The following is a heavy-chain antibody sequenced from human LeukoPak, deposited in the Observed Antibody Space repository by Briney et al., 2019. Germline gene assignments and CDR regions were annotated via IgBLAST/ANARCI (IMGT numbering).Heavy chain of an antibody. D-gene: IGHD5-18*01. CDR2: IYSSGNT. V-gene: IGHV3-66*01. CDR1: GFAVSSSY. CDR3: VRSGYSYGLF. Sequence: PGGSLRLSCAASGFAVSSSYMTWVRQTPGKGLEWVSAIYSSGNTHHADSVKGRFTISRDNSKNTVDLQMNSLRGEDTAVYYCVRSGYSYGLFWGQGTLVTVSS. J-gene: IGHJ4*02.